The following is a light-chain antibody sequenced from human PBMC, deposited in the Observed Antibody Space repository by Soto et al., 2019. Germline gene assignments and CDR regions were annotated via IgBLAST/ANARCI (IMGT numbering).Light chain of an antibody. CDR3: QTWGTGIRV. J-gene: IGLJ2*01. CDR2: VYFDASH. Sequence: QSVLTQSPSASASLGASVTLTCTLSSGHRNYAIAWHQQQPETGHRYLMMVYFDASHNKGDALPDRLSGSSSGDERYLTITSLQSEDEADYYCQTWGTGIRVFGGGTKLTVL. CDR1: SGHRNYA. V-gene: IGLV4-69*01.